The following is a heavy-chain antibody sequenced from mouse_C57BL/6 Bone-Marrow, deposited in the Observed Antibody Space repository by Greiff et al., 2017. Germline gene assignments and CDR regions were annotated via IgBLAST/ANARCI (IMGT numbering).Heavy chain of an antibody. Sequence: VQLQQSGTVLARPGASVKMSCKTSGYTFTSYWMHWVKQRPGQGLEWIGAIYPGNSDTSYNQKFKGKAKLTAVTSASTAYMQLSSLTSEDSAVYYCARWRWYYFDYWGQGTTLTVSS. CDR2: IYPGNSDT. CDR3: ARWRWYYFDY. V-gene: IGHV1-5*01. J-gene: IGHJ2*01. CDR1: GYTFTSYW. D-gene: IGHD2-3*01.